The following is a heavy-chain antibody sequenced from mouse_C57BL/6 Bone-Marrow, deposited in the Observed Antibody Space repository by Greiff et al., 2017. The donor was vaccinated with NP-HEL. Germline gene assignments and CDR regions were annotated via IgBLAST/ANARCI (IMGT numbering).Heavy chain of an antibody. CDR1: GFTFSSYA. CDR3: AREPLTGTRAMEY. D-gene: IGHD4-1*01. CDR2: ISDGGSYT. Sequence: EVQGVESGGGLVKPGGSLKLSCAASGFTFSSYAMSWVRQTPEKRLEWVATISDGGSYTYYPDNVKGRFTISRDNAKNNLYLQLSHLKSEDTAVYYCAREPLTGTRAMEYWGQGTSVTVSA. V-gene: IGHV5-4*01. J-gene: IGHJ4*01.